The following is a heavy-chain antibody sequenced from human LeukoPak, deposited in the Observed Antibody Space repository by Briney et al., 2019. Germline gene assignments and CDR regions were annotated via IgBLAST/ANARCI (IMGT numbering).Heavy chain of an antibody. Sequence: PGGSLRLSCAASGFTFSSCAMSWVRQAPGKGLEWVSAISGSGGSTYYADSVKGRFTISRDNAKNSLYLQMNSLRAEDAAVYYCARSWLAVAGPEYWGQGTLVTVSS. D-gene: IGHD6-19*01. CDR2: ISGSGGST. V-gene: IGHV3-23*01. J-gene: IGHJ4*02. CDR1: GFTFSSCA. CDR3: ARSWLAVAGPEY.